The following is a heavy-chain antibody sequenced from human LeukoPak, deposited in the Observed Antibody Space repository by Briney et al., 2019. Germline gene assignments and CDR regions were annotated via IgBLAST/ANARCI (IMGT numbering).Heavy chain of an antibody. V-gene: IGHV3-23*01. CDR2: ISGSGGST. J-gene: IGHJ3*02. CDR3: AKVDTMITFGGVTRGAFDI. D-gene: IGHD3-16*01. Sequence: GGSLRLSCAASGFTFSSYAMSWVRQAPGKGLEWVSAISGSGGSTYYADSVKGRFTISRDNSKNTLYLQMNSLRAEDTAVYYCAKVDTMITFGGVTRGAFDIWGQGTMVTVSS. CDR1: GFTFSSYA.